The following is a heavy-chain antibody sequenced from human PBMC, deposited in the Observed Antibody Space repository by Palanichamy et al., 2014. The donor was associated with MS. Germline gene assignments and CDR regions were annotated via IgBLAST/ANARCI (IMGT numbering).Heavy chain of an antibody. J-gene: IGHJ5*02. V-gene: IGHV4-38-2*01. CDR2: ISHSLNL. CDR1: GYSISSGDF. Sequence: QVQLQESGPGLVKPSETLSLTCAVSGYSISSGDFWDWIRQPSGKGLEWIGSISHSLNLYYNPSLRGRVSTSMDASQNHFFLNLMSATAADTAVYYCARRPLSWFDPWGQGILVTVSS. CDR3: ARRPLSWFDP.